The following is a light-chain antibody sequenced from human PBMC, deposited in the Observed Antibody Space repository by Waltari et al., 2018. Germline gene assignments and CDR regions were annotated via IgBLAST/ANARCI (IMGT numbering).Light chain of an antibody. CDR1: NIGSIS. CDR2: YDA. CDR3: QVWDTGSDHVI. V-gene: IGLV3-21*04. Sequence: SYVLTQPPSVSVAPGETARISCGGNNIGSISCHWYQQKAGQAPVLVMSYDADRPSGIPERFSGSNSGNTATLTINRVEVGDEADYYCQVWDTGSDHVIFGGGTKLTV. J-gene: IGLJ2*01.